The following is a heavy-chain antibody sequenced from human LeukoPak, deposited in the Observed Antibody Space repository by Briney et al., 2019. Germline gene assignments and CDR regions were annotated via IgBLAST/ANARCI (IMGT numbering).Heavy chain of an antibody. J-gene: IGHJ4*02. CDR3: AKDQAPLLRYFDWLSSFDY. CDR2: ISSSSSYI. CDR1: GFTFSSYS. D-gene: IGHD3-9*01. V-gene: IGHV3-21*04. Sequence: RGSLRLSCAASGFTFSSYSMNWVRQAPGKGLEWVSSISSSSSYIYYADSVKGRFTISRDNAKNSLYLQMNSLRAEDTAVYYCAKDQAPLLRYFDWLSSFDYWGQGTLVTVSS.